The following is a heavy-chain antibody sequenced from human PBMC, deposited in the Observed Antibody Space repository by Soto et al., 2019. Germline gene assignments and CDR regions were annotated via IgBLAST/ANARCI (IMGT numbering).Heavy chain of an antibody. CDR1: GFTFSSYA. V-gene: IGHV3-23*01. CDR2: ISGSGGST. D-gene: IGHD6-6*01. Sequence: EVQLLESGGGLVQPGGSLRLSCAASGFTFSSYAMSWVRQAPGKGLEWVSAISGSGGSTYYADSVKGRFTISRDNSKNPLYLQMNSLRAEDTAVYYCAKRPREDIAARDEDRDWGQGTLVTVSS. CDR3: AKRPREDIAARDEDRD. J-gene: IGHJ4*02.